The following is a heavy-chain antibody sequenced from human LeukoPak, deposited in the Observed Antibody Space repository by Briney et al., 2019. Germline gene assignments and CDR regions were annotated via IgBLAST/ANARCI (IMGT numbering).Heavy chain of an antibody. CDR2: ISGSGGST. CDR3: AKDRKPYYDFWSGYS. Sequence: PSETLSLTCAVSGGSISSGGYSWSWVRQAPGKGLEWVSAISGSGGSTYYADSVKGRFTISRDNSKNTLYLQMNSLRAEDTAVYYCAKDRKPYYDFWSGYSWGQGTLVTVSS. J-gene: IGHJ4*02. D-gene: IGHD3-3*01. CDR1: GGSISSGGYS. V-gene: IGHV3-23*01.